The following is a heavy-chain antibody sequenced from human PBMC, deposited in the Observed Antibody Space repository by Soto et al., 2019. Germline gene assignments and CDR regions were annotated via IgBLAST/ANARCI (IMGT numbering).Heavy chain of an antibody. J-gene: IGHJ4*02. CDR2: ISYDGSNK. Sequence: GGSLRLSCAASGFTFSSYGMHWVRQAPGKGLEGVAVISYDGSNKYYADSVKGRFTISRDNSKNTLYLQMNSLRAEDTAVYYCAKDYSSSIDYWGQGT. V-gene: IGHV3-30*18. CDR3: AKDYSSSIDY. D-gene: IGHD6-13*01. CDR1: GFTFSSYG.